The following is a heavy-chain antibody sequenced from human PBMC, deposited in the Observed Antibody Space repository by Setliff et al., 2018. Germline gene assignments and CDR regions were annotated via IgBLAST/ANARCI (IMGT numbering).Heavy chain of an antibody. D-gene: IGHD2-2*01. Sequence: PGGSLRLSCAASGFTFSSYVMTWVRQAPGKGLEWVSSISSTGGTTYYVDSVKGRLTISRDNSKNTLYLQMNSLRAEDTSVYYCVKDWNPSTYWYTDYFDSWGQGTLVTVSS. J-gene: IGHJ4*02. V-gene: IGHV3-23*01. CDR3: VKDWNPSTYWYTDYFDS. CDR2: ISSTGGTT. CDR1: GFTFSSYV.